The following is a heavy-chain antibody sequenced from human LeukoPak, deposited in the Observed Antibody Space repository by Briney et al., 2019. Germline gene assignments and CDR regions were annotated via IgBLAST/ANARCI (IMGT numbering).Heavy chain of an antibody. CDR3: ASHVLRLLEWLSVDYYYGMDV. V-gene: IGHV1-18*01. J-gene: IGHJ6*02. D-gene: IGHD3-3*01. CDR1: GYTFTSYG. Sequence: ASVKVSCKASGYTFTSYGISWVRQAPGQGLEWMGWISAYNGNTNYAQKLQGRVTMTTDTSTSTAYMELRSLRSDDAAVYYCASHVLRLLEWLSVDYYYGMDVWGQGTTVTVSS. CDR2: ISAYNGNT.